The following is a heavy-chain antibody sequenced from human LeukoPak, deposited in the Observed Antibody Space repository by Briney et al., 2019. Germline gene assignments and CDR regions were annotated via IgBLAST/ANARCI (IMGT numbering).Heavy chain of an antibody. J-gene: IGHJ4*02. CDR3: ASNNWAFDY. CDR1: GGSISSSSYY. CDR2: IYYSGST. D-gene: IGHD1-1*01. V-gene: IGHV4-39*01. Sequence: PSETLSLTCTVSGGSISSSSYYWGWIRHPPGKGLEWIGSIYYSGSTYYNPPLKSRATISVDTSKNQFSLKLSSVTAADTAVYYCASNNWAFDYWGQGTLVTVSS.